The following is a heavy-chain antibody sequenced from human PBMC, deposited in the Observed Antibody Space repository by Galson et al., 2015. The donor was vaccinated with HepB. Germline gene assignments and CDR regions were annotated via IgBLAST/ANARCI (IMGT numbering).Heavy chain of an antibody. J-gene: IGHJ4*02. Sequence: SLRLSCAASGFTVSSNYMSWVRQAPGRGLECVSVIYSTGNTNYADSVRGRFIISRDNSKNTLYLQMNSLRVEDTAVYYCARGYSRSWYSGLGFWGQGTLVTVSS. CDR2: IYSTGNT. D-gene: IGHD6-13*01. CDR3: ARGYSRSWYSGLGF. CDR1: GFTVSSNY. V-gene: IGHV3-53*01.